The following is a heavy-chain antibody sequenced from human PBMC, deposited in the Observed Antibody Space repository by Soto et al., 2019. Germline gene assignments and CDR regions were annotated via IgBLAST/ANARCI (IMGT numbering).Heavy chain of an antibody. J-gene: IGHJ4*02. Sequence: QVQLVQSGAEVKKPGASVKVSCKASGYTFTSYDIDWVRQATGQGLEWMGWMNPNSGNTGYAQKFQGRVTMTRNTSICTAYVALRRLRAEDTAVYYCARETGRGELGYWGQGTLVTVSS. CDR1: GYTFTSYD. CDR2: MNPNSGNT. V-gene: IGHV1-8*01. CDR3: ARETGRGELGY. D-gene: IGHD3-3*01.